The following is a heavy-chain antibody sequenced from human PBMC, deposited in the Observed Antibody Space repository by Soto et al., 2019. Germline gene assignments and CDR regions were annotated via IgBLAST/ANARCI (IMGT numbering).Heavy chain of an antibody. D-gene: IGHD4-17*01. CDR1: GFSFVNYA. V-gene: IGHV3-23*01. Sequence: DVQLSESGGGVVQAGGSLRLSCEAAGFSFVNYALSWVRQAPGTGVEWVATLSAGRRGCYADSVKGRFTIAKDFSTNTLQLQARSLRADDTAVYYCAKESMPEHYGDTLFDYWGQGTRVTVSS. CDR3: AKESMPEHYGDTLFDY. J-gene: IGHJ4*02. CDR2: LSAGRRG.